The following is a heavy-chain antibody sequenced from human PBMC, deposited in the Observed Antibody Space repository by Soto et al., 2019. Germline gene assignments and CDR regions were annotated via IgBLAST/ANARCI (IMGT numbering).Heavy chain of an antibody. CDR2: ISYDGGNK. V-gene: IGHV3-30*18. D-gene: IGHD2-15*01. J-gene: IGHJ4*02. CDR3: AKAAATYFCSGGYCYNYYFDS. CDR1: GFTFSSYE. Sequence: GGSLRLSCAASGFTFSSYEMNWVRQAPGKGLEWLAVISYDGGNKYYADSVRGRVTISRDNSKNTLYLQMNSLRADDTAVYYCAKAAATYFCSGGYCYNYYFDSWGQGTLVTVSS.